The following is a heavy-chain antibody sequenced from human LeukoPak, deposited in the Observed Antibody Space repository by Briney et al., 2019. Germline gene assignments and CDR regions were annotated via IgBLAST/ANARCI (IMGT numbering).Heavy chain of an antibody. CDR3: ARDHYYDSSGYYADYYYYYGMDV. J-gene: IGHJ6*02. V-gene: IGHV4-61*01. CDR1: GGSVSSGSYY. D-gene: IGHD3-22*01. CDR2: IYYRGST. Sequence: SETLSLTCTVSGGSVSSGSYYWSWIRQPPGKGLEWIGYIYYRGSTNYNPSLKSRVTISVDTSKNQFSLKLSSVTAADTAVYYCARDHYYDSSGYYADYYYYYGMDVWGQGTTVTVSS.